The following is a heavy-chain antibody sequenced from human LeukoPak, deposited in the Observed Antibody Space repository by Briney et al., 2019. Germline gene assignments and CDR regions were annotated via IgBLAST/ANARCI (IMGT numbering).Heavy chain of an antibody. D-gene: IGHD6-6*01. CDR1: GFTFSDYY. Sequence: GGSLRLSCAAPGFTFSDYYMSWIRQAPGKGLEWVSYISSSGSTIYYADSVKGRFTISRENAKNSLYLQMNSLRAEDTAVYYCARERGIAARSFDYWGKGTLVTVSS. CDR2: ISSSGSTI. V-gene: IGHV3-11*01. CDR3: ARERGIAARSFDY. J-gene: IGHJ4*02.